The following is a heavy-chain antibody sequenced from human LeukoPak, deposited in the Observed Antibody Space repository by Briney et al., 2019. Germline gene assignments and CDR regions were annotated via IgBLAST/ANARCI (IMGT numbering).Heavy chain of an antibody. J-gene: IGHJ6*02. V-gene: IGHV1-18*01. CDR2: ISAYNGDT. D-gene: IGHD4-11*01. CDR1: GYTFTSYG. Sequence: GASVKVSCKASGYTFTSYGISWVRQAPGQGLEWMGWISAYNGDTNYAQKLRGRVTMTTDTSTSTAYMELRSLRSDDTAVYYCARGSRMTTVTRYYYYYYGMDVWGQGTTVTVSS. CDR3: ARGSRMTTVTRYYYYYYGMDV.